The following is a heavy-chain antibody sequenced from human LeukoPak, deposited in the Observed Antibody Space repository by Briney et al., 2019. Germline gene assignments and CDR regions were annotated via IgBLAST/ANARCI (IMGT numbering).Heavy chain of an antibody. J-gene: IGHJ4*02. V-gene: IGHV4-34*01. CDR3: ARRELPGIAVTD. CDR2: INHFGNT. CDR1: GGSFSGYY. D-gene: IGHD6-19*01. Sequence: SETLSLTCAVSGGSFSGYYWSWIRQSPGKGLEWIGEINHFGNTDYNPSLKSRVTISIDTSNNQFSLKVTSVTAADTAVYYCARRELPGIAVTDWGQGTLVTVSS.